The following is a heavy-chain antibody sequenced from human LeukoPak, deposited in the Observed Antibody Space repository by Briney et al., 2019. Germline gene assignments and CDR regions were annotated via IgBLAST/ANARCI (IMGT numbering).Heavy chain of an antibody. D-gene: IGHD6-19*01. CDR2: ISGSGGST. J-gene: IGHJ4*02. Sequence: HPGGSLRLPCAASGFTFSSYAMSWVRQAPGKGLEWVSAISGSGGSTYYADSVKGRFTVSRDNSKNTLYLQMNSLRAEDTAVYYCAPNPSGWAIDYWGQGTLVTVSS. V-gene: IGHV3-23*01. CDR3: APNPSGWAIDY. CDR1: GFTFSSYA.